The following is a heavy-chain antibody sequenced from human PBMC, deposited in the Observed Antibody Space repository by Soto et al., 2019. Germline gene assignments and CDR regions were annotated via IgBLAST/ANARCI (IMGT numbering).Heavy chain of an antibody. Sequence: ASETLSLTCTVAGGSISSYYWSWIRQPPGKGLEWIGYIYYSGSTNYNPSLKSRVTISVDTSKNQFSLKLSSVTAADTAVYYCARQYSSAFDIWGQGTMVTVSS. V-gene: IGHV4-59*08. D-gene: IGHD6-13*01. J-gene: IGHJ3*02. CDR1: GGSISSYY. CDR2: IYYSGST. CDR3: ARQYSSAFDI.